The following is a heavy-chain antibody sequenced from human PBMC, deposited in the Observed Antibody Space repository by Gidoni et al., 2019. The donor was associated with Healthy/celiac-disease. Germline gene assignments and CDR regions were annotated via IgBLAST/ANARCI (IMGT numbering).Heavy chain of an antibody. CDR3: ARDYDSSGYLDWYFDL. J-gene: IGHJ2*01. V-gene: IGHV1-69*01. D-gene: IGHD3-22*01. Sequence: APGQGLEWMGGIIPIFGTANYAQKFQGRVTITADESTSTAYMELSSLRSEDTAVYYCARDYDSSGYLDWYFDLWGRGTLVTVSS. CDR2: IIPIFGTA.